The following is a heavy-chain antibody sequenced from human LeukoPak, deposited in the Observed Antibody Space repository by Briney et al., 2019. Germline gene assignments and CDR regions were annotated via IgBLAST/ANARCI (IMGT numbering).Heavy chain of an antibody. D-gene: IGHD1-26*01. CDR1: GFTFSSYG. Sequence: GGSLGLSCAASGFTFSSYGMHWVRQAPGKGLEWVAVISYDGSNKYYADSVKGRFTISRDNSKNTLYLQMNSLRAEDTAVYYCAKGGSYLDHFDYWGQGTLVTVSS. V-gene: IGHV3-30*18. CDR2: ISYDGSNK. J-gene: IGHJ4*02. CDR3: AKGGSYLDHFDY.